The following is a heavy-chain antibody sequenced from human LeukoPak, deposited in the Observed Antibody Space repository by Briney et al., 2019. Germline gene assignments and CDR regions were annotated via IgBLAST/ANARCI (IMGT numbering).Heavy chain of an antibody. CDR3: ARGRGYSYSYAFDI. CDR1: GFSLSTSGMR. Sequence: SGPTLVNPTQTLTLTCTFSGFSLSTSGMRVSWIRQPPGKALEWLARIDWDDDKFYSTSLKTRLTISKDTSKNQVVLTMTNMDPVDTATYYCARGRGYSYSYAFDIWGQGTMVTVSS. CDR2: IDWDDDK. V-gene: IGHV2-70*04. D-gene: IGHD5-18*01. J-gene: IGHJ3*02.